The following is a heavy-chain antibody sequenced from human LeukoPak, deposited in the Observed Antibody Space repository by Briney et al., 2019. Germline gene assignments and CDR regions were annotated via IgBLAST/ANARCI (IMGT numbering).Heavy chain of an antibody. D-gene: IGHD3-10*01. J-gene: IGHJ3*02. V-gene: IGHV3-48*03. CDR2: ISSSGSTI. CDR3: ARGDYFYVSGSYFSDAFDI. CDR1: GFTFSSYE. Sequence: PGGSLRLSCAASGFTFSSYEMNWVRQAPGKGLEWVSYISSSGSTIYYADSVKGRFTISRDNAKNSLYLQMNSLRAEDTAVYYCARGDYFYVSGSYFSDAFDIWGQGTMVTVSS.